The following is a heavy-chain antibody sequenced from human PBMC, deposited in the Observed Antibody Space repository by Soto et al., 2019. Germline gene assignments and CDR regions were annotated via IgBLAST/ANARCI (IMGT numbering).Heavy chain of an antibody. V-gene: IGHV1-46*01. CDR1: GYTFTTYY. J-gene: IGHJ6*02. CDR2: INPDTGST. CDR3: ARDPNFSLTFHYYGMDV. Sequence: QVQLVQSGAEVKKPGASVKISCKASGYTFTTYYLHWVRQAPGQGLEWMGIINPDTGSTSSAQNFRGRLPVTRDTSTSTVYMELYSLSSEDTAVYYCARDPNFSLTFHYYGMDVWGQGTTVTVSS.